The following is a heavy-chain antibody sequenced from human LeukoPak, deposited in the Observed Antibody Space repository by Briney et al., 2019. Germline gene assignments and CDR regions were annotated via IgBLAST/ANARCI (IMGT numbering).Heavy chain of an antibody. D-gene: IGHD2-2*01. CDR2: IYRDGST. CDR3: ARWYCSSTSCYYDY. J-gene: IGHJ4*02. CDR1: GFTVSSNY. Sequence: GSLRLSCAASGFTVSSNYMSWVRQAPGKGLEWVSIIYRDGSTYYYTDSVKGRFTISRDNSKNTLYLQMNSLRAEDTAVYYCARWYCSSTSCYYDYWGQGTLVTVSS. V-gene: IGHV3-53*01.